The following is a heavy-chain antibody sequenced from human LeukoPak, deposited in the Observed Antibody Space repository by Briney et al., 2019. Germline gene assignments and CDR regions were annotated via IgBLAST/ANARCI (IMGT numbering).Heavy chain of an antibody. J-gene: IGHJ4*02. CDR2: IYYSGST. CDR3: VRQVRGYCSSTSCHTDY. D-gene: IGHD2-2*01. CDR1: GGSISSTSYY. V-gene: IGHV4-39*01. Sequence: SETLSLTCTVSGGSISSTSYYWGWIRQPPGKGLEWIGSIYYSGSTYYKPSLKSRVTISVDTSKNQFSLKLTSVTAADTAVYYCVRQVRGYCSSTSCHTDYWGQGTLVTVSS.